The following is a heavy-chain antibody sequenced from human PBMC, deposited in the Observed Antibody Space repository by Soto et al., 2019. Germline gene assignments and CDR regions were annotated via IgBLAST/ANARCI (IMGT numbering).Heavy chain of an antibody. J-gene: IGHJ4*02. CDR3: AKDGFSGSGKYYFDY. CDR1: GFTSSNYA. V-gene: IGHV3-23*01. D-gene: IGHD3-10*01. Sequence: TASGFTSSNYAMNWVRQAPGKGLEWVSVISDSGDSTYYADSVKGRFTISRDKSKNTLYLHMNSLTAEDTAVYYCAKDGFSGSGKYYFDYWGQGTLVTVSS. CDR2: ISDSGDST.